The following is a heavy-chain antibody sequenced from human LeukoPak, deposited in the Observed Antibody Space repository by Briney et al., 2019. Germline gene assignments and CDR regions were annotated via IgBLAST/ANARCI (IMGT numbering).Heavy chain of an antibody. V-gene: IGHV4-4*02. CDR3: ARVDSSSSWGYYYYYMDV. CDR1: GGSISSTNW. CDR2: IWHSGIT. Sequence: SGTLSLTCAVSGGSISSTNWWSWVRQTPGKGLEWIGEIWHSGITNFNPSLKSRLTMSVDKSKNQFSLKLSSVTAADTAVYYCARVDSSSSWGYYYYYMDVWGKGTTVTVSS. J-gene: IGHJ6*03. D-gene: IGHD6-6*01.